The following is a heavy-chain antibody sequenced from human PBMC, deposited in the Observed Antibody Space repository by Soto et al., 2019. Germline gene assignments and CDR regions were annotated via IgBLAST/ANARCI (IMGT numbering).Heavy chain of an antibody. D-gene: IGHD3-10*01. CDR1: GFTFSNAW. J-gene: IGHJ4*02. CDR3: TTDGGPYGAEFDY. CDR2: IKSKTDGGTT. V-gene: IGHV3-15*01. Sequence: GGSLRLSCAASGFTFSNAWMSWVRQAPGKGLEWVGRIKSKTDGGTTDYAAPVKGRFTISRDDSKNTLYLQMNSLKTEDTAVYYCTTDGGPYGAEFDYWGQGTLVTVSS.